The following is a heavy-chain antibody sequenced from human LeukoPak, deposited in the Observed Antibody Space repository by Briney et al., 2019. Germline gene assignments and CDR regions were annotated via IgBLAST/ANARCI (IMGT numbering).Heavy chain of an antibody. CDR1: GFNFSSYA. Sequence: PGGSLRLSCAASGFNFSSYAMSWVRQAPGKGLEWVSTISGGGGSTYYADSVKGRFTISRDNSKNTLYLQVNSLRAEDTAVYYCAKGGKWDVTPFDYWGQGTLVTVSS. CDR2: ISGGGGST. D-gene: IGHD1-26*01. CDR3: AKGGKWDVTPFDY. V-gene: IGHV3-23*01. J-gene: IGHJ4*02.